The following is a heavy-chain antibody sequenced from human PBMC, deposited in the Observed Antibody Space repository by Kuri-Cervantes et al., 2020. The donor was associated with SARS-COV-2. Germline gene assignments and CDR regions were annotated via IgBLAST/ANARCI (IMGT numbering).Heavy chain of an antibody. Sequence: GESLKISCAASGFTFSSYAMSWVRQAPGKGLEWVSAISGSGGSTYYADSVKGRFTISRDNSKNTLYLRMNSLRAEDTAVYYCANNLEGYSYGPFDYWGQGTLVTVSS. CDR3: ANNLEGYSYGPFDY. D-gene: IGHD5-18*01. J-gene: IGHJ4*02. V-gene: IGHV3-23*01. CDR1: GFTFSSYA. CDR2: ISGSGGST.